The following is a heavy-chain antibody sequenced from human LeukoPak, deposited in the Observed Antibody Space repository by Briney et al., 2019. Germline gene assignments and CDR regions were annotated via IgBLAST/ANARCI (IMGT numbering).Heavy chain of an antibody. D-gene: IGHD3-16*01. V-gene: IGHV3-23*01. J-gene: IGHJ4*02. CDR1: GFTFSSYG. Sequence: PGGSLRLSCAASGFTFSSYGMSWVRQAPGKVLEWVSAISGSGGSTYYADSVKGRFTISRDNAKNSLYLQMNSLRAEDTAVYYCARLQYYDYVWGSSGYFDYWGQGTLVTVSS. CDR3: ARLQYYDYVWGSSGYFDY. CDR2: ISGSGGST.